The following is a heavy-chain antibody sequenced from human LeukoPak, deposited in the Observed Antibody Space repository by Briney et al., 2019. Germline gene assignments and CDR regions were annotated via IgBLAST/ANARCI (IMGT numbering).Heavy chain of an antibody. CDR1: GFTFSSYS. D-gene: IGHD2-2*01. CDR3: AKDIVVVPAATRIINWFDP. V-gene: IGHV3-23*01. J-gene: IGHJ5*02. CDR2: ISGSGGST. Sequence: GGSLRLSCAASGFTFSSYSMNWVRQAPGKGLEWVSAISGSGGSTYYADSVKGRFTISRDNSKNTLYLQMNSLRAEDTTVYYCAKDIVVVPAATRIINWFDPWGQGTLVTVSS.